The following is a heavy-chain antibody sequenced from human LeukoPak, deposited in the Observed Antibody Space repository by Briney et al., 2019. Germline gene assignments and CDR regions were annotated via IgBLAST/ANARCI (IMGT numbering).Heavy chain of an antibody. CDR1: GGSISSYY. D-gene: IGHD6-19*01. Sequence: ASETLSPTCTVSGGSISSYYWSWIRQPPGKGLEWIGYIYYSGSTNYNPSLKSRVTISVDTSKNQFSLKLSSVTAADTAVYYCARVGIAVAGGDDYWGQGTLVTVSS. V-gene: IGHV4-59*12. CDR3: ARVGIAVAGGDDY. J-gene: IGHJ4*02. CDR2: IYYSGST.